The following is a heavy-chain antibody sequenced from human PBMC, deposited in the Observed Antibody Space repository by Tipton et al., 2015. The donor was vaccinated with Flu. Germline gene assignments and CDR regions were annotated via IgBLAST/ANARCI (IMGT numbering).Heavy chain of an antibody. CDR1: GDSMNGAYYF. V-gene: IGHV4-61*02. CDR2: ISSTGET. CDR3: ARAYGSGTHSIHYFAD. Sequence: TLSLTCSVSGDSMNGAYYFWTWIRQPAGKGLQWVGRISSTGETDYNLPLKGRVSVSMDTSKNQFSLKLRSVTAGDTAVYYCARAYGSGTHSIHYFADWGQGALVTVSS. J-gene: IGHJ4*02. D-gene: IGHD3-10*01.